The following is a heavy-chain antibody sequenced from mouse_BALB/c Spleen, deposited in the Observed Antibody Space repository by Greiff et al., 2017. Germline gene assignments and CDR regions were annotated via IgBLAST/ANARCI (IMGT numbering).Heavy chain of an antibody. CDR1: GFTFSSFG. CDR3: ARPTAAGTWFAY. D-gene: IGHD1-2*01. J-gene: IGHJ3*01. V-gene: IGHV5-17*02. CDR2: ISSGSSTI. Sequence: EVQVVESGGGLVQPGGSRKLSCAASGFTFSSFGMHWVRQAPEKGLEWVAYISSGSSTIYYADTVKGRFTISRDNPKNTLFLQMTSLRSEDTAMYYCARPTAAGTWFAYWGQGTLVTVSA.